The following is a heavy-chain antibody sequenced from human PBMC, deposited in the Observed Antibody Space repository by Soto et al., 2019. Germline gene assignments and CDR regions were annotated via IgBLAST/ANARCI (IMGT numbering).Heavy chain of an antibody. V-gene: IGHV3-23*01. D-gene: IGHD3-16*01. CDR3: AKDRRAGGNSAFYFDF. CDR1: GFKFSNYA. CDR2: ISATGGGT. J-gene: IGHJ4*02. Sequence: GGSLRLCCAASGFKFSNYAMSWVRQAPGKGLEWVSLISATGGGTYYADSVKGRFTISRDNSHNTLYLQVHSLTAEDTAVYYCAKDRRAGGNSAFYFDFWGQGAQVTVSS.